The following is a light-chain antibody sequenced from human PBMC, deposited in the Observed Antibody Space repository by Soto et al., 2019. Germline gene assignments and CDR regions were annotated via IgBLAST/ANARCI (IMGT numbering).Light chain of an antibody. CDR3: CSYAGSFV. V-gene: IGLV2-23*01. J-gene: IGLJ1*01. CDR2: EGS. CDR1: SSDVGSYNL. Sequence: QSVLAQPASVSGSPGQSITISCTGTSSDVGSYNLVSWYQQHPGKAPRLMICEGSKRPSGVSNRFSGSKSGNTASLTNSGLQAEDEADYYCCSYAGSFVFGTGTKVTVL.